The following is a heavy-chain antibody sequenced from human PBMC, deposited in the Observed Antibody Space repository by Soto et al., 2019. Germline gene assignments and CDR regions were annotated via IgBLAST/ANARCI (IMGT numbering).Heavy chain of an antibody. Sequence: PSETLSLTCTVSGGSISSSSYYWGWIRQPPGKGLEWIGSIYYSGSTYYNPSLKSRVTISVDTSKNQFSLKLSSVTAADTAVYYCARQRTYYDILTGNFDYWGQGTLVTVSS. D-gene: IGHD3-9*01. V-gene: IGHV4-39*01. CDR3: ARQRTYYDILTGNFDY. J-gene: IGHJ4*02. CDR1: GGSISSSSYY. CDR2: IYYSGST.